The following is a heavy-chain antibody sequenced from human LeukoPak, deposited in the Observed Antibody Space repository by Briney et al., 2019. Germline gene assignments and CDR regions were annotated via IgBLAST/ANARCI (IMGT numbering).Heavy chain of an antibody. V-gene: IGHV3-30*18. D-gene: IGHD1-26*01. J-gene: IGHJ4*02. Sequence: PGGSLRLSCAASGFTFSRNGMHWVRQAPGKGLEWVAVISYDGSDKYYADSVKGRFTISRDNSKNTLYLQMNSLRAEDTAVYYCAKGVEELLYTIGLDYWGQGTLVTVSS. CDR2: ISYDGSDK. CDR3: AKGVEELLYTIGLDY. CDR1: GFTFSRNG.